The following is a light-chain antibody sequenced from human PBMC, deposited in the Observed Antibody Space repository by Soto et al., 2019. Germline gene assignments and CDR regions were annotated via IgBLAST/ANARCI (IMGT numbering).Light chain of an antibody. CDR3: NSYTNSSAVV. J-gene: IGLJ2*01. CDR2: EVT. Sequence: QSVLTQPASVSGSPGQSITISCAGTRDDIGAYDYASWYQQHPGNAPKLLVYEVTNRPSGVSDRFSGSKSGNTASLTISGLQAEDEADYYCNSYTNSSAVVFGGGTK. V-gene: IGLV2-14*01. CDR1: RDDIGAYDY.